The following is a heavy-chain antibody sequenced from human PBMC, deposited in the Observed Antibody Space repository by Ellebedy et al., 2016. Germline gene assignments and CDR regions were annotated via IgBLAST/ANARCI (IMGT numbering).Heavy chain of an antibody. CDR1: GYTFTSYG. V-gene: IGHV1-2*02. CDR2: INPNSGGT. CDR3: AREGGYSGYQPFDY. D-gene: IGHD5-12*01. Sequence: ASVKVSXXASGYTFTSYGISWVRQAPGQGLEWMGWINPNSGGTNYAQKFQGRVTMTRDTSISTAYMELSRLRSDDTAVYYCAREGGYSGYQPFDYWGQGTLVTVSS. J-gene: IGHJ4*02.